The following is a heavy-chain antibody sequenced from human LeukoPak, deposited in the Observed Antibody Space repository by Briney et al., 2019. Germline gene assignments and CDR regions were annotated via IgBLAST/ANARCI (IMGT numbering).Heavy chain of an antibody. CDR1: GGSFSGYY. CDR2: INHSGNT. D-gene: IGHD2-2*01. V-gene: IGHV4-34*01. Sequence: SETLSLTCAVYGGSFSGYYWSWIRQPPGKGLEWIGEINHSGNTNYNPSLKSRVTISVDTSKNQFSLKLSSVTAADTAVYYCATRAPYCSSTSCYEADNWFDPWGQGTLVTVSS. CDR3: ATRAPYCSSTSCYEADNWFDP. J-gene: IGHJ5*02.